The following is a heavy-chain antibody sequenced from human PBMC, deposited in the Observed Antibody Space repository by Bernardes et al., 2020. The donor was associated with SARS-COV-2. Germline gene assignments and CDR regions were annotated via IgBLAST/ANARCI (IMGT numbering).Heavy chain of an antibody. J-gene: IGHJ3*02. D-gene: IGHD1-26*01. CDR2: ISDSGGST. CDR1: GFTFSSYA. CDR3: AKATVGATGGAFDM. V-gene: IGHV3-23*01. Sequence: AGSLRLSCAASGFTFSSYAMSWVRKAPGKGLERVSGISDSGGSTNYADSVKGRFAVSRDNSKNTLYLQMNSLRAEDTAVYFCAKATVGATGGAFDMWGQGTMVTVSS.